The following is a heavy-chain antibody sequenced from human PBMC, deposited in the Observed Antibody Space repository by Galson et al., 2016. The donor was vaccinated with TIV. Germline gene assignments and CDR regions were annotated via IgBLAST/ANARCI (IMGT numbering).Heavy chain of an antibody. Sequence: SGKVPCKATGGIFSGYAINWVRQAPGQGLEWMGRIISIFRTANYAEKLQGRVTITADDSTNTVHMALSSLKSEDTAVYYCARRTDGHLYAYYGMDVWGQGTTVIVSS. CDR2: IISIFRTA. CDR3: ARRTDGHLYAYYGMDV. J-gene: IGHJ6*02. D-gene: IGHD5-24*01. V-gene: IGHV1-69*13. CDR1: GGIFSGYA.